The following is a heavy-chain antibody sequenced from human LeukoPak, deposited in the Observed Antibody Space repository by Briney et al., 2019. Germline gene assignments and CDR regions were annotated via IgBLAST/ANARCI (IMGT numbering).Heavy chain of an antibody. D-gene: IGHD3-3*01. J-gene: IGHJ6*03. CDR1: GFTFSSYT. V-gene: IGHV3-64*02. Sequence: GGSLRLSCAASGFTFSSYTMHWVRQAPWRGLEYVSAIISHGGSTHYADSVKGRFTISRDNSKKTLFLQMGSLRAEDMAVYYCARVTMGATTANYYYYYMDVWGTGTTVTVSS. CDR2: IISHGGST. CDR3: ARVTMGATTANYYYYYMDV.